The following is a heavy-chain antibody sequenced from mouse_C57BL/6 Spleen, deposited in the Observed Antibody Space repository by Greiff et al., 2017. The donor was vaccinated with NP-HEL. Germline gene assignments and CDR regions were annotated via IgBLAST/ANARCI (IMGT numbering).Heavy chain of an antibody. CDR3: ARRHGYDWYFDV. Sequence: EVQRVESGGGLVQPGGSLKLSCAASGFTFSDYYMYWVRQTPEKRLEWVAYISNGGGSTYYPDTVKGRFTISRDNAKNTLYLQMSRLKSEDTAMYYCARRHGYDWYFDVWGTGTTVTVSS. D-gene: IGHD2-2*01. CDR2: ISNGGGST. CDR1: GFTFSDYY. J-gene: IGHJ1*03. V-gene: IGHV5-12*01.